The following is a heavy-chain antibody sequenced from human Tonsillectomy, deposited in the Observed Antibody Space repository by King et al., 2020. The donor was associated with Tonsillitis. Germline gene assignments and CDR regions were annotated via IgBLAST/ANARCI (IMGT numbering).Heavy chain of an antibody. D-gene: IGHD6-13*01. J-gene: IGHJ4*02. CDR3: ARGSNIAAAGTGYYFDY. Sequence: VQLQESCPGLVKPSETLSLTCTVSGGSISSYYWRWIRQPPGKGLEWIGYIYDSGSTNYNPSLKSRGTISVDTYKNQLSLKLSSVTAADTAVYYCARGSNIAAAGTGYYFDYWGQGTLVTVSS. CDR1: GGSISSYY. V-gene: IGHV4-59*12. CDR2: IYDSGST.